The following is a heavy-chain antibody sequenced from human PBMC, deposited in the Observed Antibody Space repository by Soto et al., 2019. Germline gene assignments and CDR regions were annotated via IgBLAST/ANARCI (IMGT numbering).Heavy chain of an antibody. CDR1: GGSISSRSYY. V-gene: IGHV4-39*01. Sequence: SETLSLTCTVSGGSISSRSYYWGWIRQPPGKGLEWIATIHYSGSTYYNPSLKSRVTISEDTSKNQFSLNLSSVTAADTAVYYFARQGGDSRSGYYRYYYYMDVWGKGTTVTVSS. J-gene: IGHJ6*03. CDR3: ARQGGDSRSGYYRYYYYMDV. CDR2: IHYSGST. D-gene: IGHD3-3*01.